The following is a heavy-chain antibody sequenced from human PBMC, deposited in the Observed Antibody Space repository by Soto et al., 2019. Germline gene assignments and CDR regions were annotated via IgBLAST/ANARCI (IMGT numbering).Heavy chain of an antibody. V-gene: IGHV4-59*08. CDR3: ARHDRRGGSYDY. Sequence: QVQLQESGPGLVKPSETLSLTCTVSGGSISSYYWSWIRQPPGKGLEWIGYIYYSGSTNYNPSLKSRLTISVDTSKNQFSLKLSSVTAVDTAVYYCARHDRRGGSYDYWGQGTLVTVSS. J-gene: IGHJ4*02. CDR2: IYYSGST. CDR1: GGSISSYY. D-gene: IGHD1-26*01.